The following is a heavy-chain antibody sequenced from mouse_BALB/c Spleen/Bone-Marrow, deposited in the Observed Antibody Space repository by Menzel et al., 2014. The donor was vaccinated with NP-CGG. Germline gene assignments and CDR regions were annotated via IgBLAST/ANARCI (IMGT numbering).Heavy chain of an antibody. J-gene: IGHJ3*01. D-gene: IGHD2-4*01. CDR2: ILGVGTT. CDR1: GFSLTDYG. Sequence: QVQLKQSGPGLVSPSQSLSITCTVSGFSLTDYGVSWIRQPPGKGLEWLGVILGVGTTYYNSALKSRLSISKDNSKSQIFLKMNSLQTNDTAMYYCAKIYYDFDGFAHWGQGTLVTVSA. V-gene: IGHV2-6-5*01. CDR3: AKIYYDFDGFAH.